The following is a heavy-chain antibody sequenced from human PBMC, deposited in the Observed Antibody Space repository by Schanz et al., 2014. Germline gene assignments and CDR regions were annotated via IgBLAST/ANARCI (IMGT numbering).Heavy chain of an antibody. CDR1: GYTFTSYY. D-gene: IGHD6-13*01. CDR2: INPSGGST. J-gene: IGHJ4*02. Sequence: QVQLVQSAPEVKKPGASVKVSCKASGYTFTSYYMHWVRQAPGQGLEWMGIINPSGGSTSYAQKFQGRAAMTRDTSASTVYMELSSLRSEDKAVYYCARDGEAAAGCDYWGQGTLVTVSS. CDR3: ARDGEAAAGCDY. V-gene: IGHV1-46*03.